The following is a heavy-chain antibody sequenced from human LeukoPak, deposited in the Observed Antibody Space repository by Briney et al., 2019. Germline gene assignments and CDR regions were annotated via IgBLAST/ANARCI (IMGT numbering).Heavy chain of an antibody. D-gene: IGHD2-15*01. CDR3: AREDGASCYSY. CDR1: GYTFTSYA. CDR2: INTNTGNP. J-gene: IGHJ4*02. Sequence: ASVKVCCKASGYTFTSYAMNWVRQAPGQGLEWMGWINTNTGNPTYAQGFTGRFVFSLDTAVSTAYLQISSLKAAETAVYYCAREDGASCYSYWGQGTLVTVSS. V-gene: IGHV7-4-1*02.